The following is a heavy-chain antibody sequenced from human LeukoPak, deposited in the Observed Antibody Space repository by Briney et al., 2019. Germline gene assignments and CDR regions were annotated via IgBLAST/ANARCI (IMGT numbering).Heavy chain of an antibody. CDR3: ARGGSSSSYYNNYGMDV. CDR1: GYSLTSFD. CDR2: MNPKRGNT. J-gene: IGHJ6*02. D-gene: IGHD6-13*01. Sequence: GASVEVSCKASGYSLTSFDINWVRQGSGQGLEWMGWMNPKRGNTGYAPTFQGRVTITRDTSIDTAFMELSSLRPDGTAVYYCARGGSSSSYYNNYGMDVWGQGTTITVSS. V-gene: IGHV1-8*01.